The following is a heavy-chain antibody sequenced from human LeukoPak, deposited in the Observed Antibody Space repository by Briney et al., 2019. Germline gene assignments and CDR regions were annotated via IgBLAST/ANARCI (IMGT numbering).Heavy chain of an antibody. D-gene: IGHD6-13*01. CDR1: GYTFTSYG. Sequence: ASVKVSCKASGYTFTSYGISWVRQAPGHGLEWMGWINPNSGGTNYAQKFQGWVTMTRDTSISTAYMELSRLRSDDTAVYYCARGRYSSSWWGAFDIWGQGTMVTVSS. CDR2: INPNSGGT. J-gene: IGHJ3*02. V-gene: IGHV1-2*04. CDR3: ARGRYSSSWWGAFDI.